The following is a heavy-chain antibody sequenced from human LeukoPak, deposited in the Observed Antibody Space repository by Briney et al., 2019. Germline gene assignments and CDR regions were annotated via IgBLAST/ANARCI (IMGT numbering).Heavy chain of an antibody. CDR3: ARGDWNDPFDY. V-gene: IGHV1-2*06. D-gene: IGHD1-1*01. Sequence: ASVKVSCKASGYTLTSYYMHWVRQAPGQGLEWMGRINPNSGGTNYAQKFQGRVTMARDTSISTAYMELSRLRSDDTAVYYCARGDWNDPFDYWGQGTLVTVSS. CDR1: GYTLTSYY. J-gene: IGHJ4*02. CDR2: INPNSGGT.